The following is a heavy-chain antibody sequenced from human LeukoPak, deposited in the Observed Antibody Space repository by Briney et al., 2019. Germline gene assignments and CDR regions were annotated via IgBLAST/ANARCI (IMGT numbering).Heavy chain of an antibody. D-gene: IGHD6-19*01. J-gene: IGHJ6*02. CDR1: GGSISSYY. CDR3: ARVTAVAGTKYYYYYGMDV. Sequence: SETLSLTCTVSGGSISSYYWSWIRQPPAQGLEWIGYIYYSGSTNYNPSLKSRVPVSVDTSKNQFSLKLSSVTAADTAVYYCARVTAVAGTKYYYYYGMDVWGQGTTVTVSS. CDR2: IYYSGST. V-gene: IGHV4-59*01.